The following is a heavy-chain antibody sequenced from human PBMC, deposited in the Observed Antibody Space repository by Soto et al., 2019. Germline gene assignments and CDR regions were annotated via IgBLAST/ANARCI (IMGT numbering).Heavy chain of an antibody. Sequence: PSETLSLTCAVYDGSFSGYYWSWIRQPPGKGLEWIGEINHSGSTNYNPSLKSRVTISLDTSKNQFSLKLSSVTAADTAVYYCATSHDVLIWGGKNTVYKYGMDVWGKGTTVTVSS. D-gene: IGHD3-10*01. CDR3: ATSHDVLIWGGKNTVYKYGMDV. CDR2: INHSGST. J-gene: IGHJ6*04. V-gene: IGHV4-34*01. CDR1: DGSFSGYY.